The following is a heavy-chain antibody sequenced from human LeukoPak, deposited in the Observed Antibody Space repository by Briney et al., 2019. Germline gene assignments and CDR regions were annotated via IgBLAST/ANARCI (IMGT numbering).Heavy chain of an antibody. J-gene: IGHJ2*01. CDR1: GFTYSTYA. CDR3: ARATQAYWYFDF. Sequence: GGSLRLSCATSGFTYSTYAMSWARQAPGKGLEWASSISGSGESSDYADSAKGRFTISRDKSKNTLYLQMNSLRAEDTAVYHCARATQAYWYFDFWGRGTLVTASS. V-gene: IGHV3-23*01. CDR2: ISGSGESS.